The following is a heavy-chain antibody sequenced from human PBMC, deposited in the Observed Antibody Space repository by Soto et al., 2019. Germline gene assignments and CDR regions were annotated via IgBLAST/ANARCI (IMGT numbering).Heavy chain of an antibody. J-gene: IGHJ4*02. D-gene: IGHD6-19*01. CDR2: IWYDGSNK. CDR1: GFTFSSYG. Sequence: PGGSLRLSCAASGFTFSSYGMHWVRQAPGKGLEWVAVIWYDGSNKYYADSVKGRFTISRDNSKNTLYLQMNSLRAEDTAVYYCARDHGIAVAGTAIEFDYWGQGTLVTVSS. CDR3: ARDHGIAVAGTAIEFDY. V-gene: IGHV3-33*01.